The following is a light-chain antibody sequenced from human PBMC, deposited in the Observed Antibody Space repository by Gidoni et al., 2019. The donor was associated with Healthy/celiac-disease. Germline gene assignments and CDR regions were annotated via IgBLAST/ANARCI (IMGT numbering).Light chain of an antibody. Sequence: EIVLTQSPGTLSLSPGERATLSCRASQSVSSSYLAWYQQKPGQAPRLRIYGASSRATGIPDRCSGSGSGTDFTLTSSRLEPEDFAVYYGQQYGSSYTFGQGTKLEIK. V-gene: IGKV3-20*01. CDR3: QQYGSSYT. CDR2: GAS. J-gene: IGKJ2*01. CDR1: QSVSSSY.